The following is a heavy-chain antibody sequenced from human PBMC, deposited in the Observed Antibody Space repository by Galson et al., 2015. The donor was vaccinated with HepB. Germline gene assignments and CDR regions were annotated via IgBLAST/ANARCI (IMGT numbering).Heavy chain of an antibody. D-gene: IGHD3-10*01. V-gene: IGHV3-33*08. Sequence: SLRLSCAASGFTFSSYGMHWVRQAPGKGLEWVAVIWYDGSNKYYADSVKGRFTISRDNSKNTLYLQMNSLRAEDTAVYYRAREVQVVRGVIHNWFDPWGQGTLVTVSS. CDR3: AREVQVVRGVIHNWFDP. CDR1: GFTFSSYG. CDR2: IWYDGSNK. J-gene: IGHJ5*02.